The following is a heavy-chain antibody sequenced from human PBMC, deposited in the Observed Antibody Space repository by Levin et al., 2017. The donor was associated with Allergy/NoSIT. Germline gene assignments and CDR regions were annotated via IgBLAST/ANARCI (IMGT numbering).Heavy chain of an antibody. V-gene: IGHV3-23*01. J-gene: IGHJ4*02. CDR1: GFTFSSYA. Sequence: SCAASGFTFSSYAMSWVRQAPGKGLEWVSAISGSGGSTYYADSVKGRFTISRDNSKNTLYLQMNSLRAEDTAVYYCGRSPHINYFDYWGQGTLVTVSS. D-gene: IGHD2-21*01. CDR3: GRSPHINYFDY. CDR2: ISGSGGST.